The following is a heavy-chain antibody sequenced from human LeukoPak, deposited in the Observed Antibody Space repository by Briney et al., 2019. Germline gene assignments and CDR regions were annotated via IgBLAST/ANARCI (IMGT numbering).Heavy chain of an antibody. CDR3: ARFPEGSNTWSIDF. V-gene: IGHV3-21*01. CDR2: ISSSSGYV. D-gene: IGHD2-15*01. Sequence: GGSLRHSCAASGFTLSSYSMNWVRQAPGKGLEWVSSISSSSGYVFYADSMKGRFTVSRDNSKNSLYLQMNTLRAEDTAVYYCARFPEGSNTWSIDFWGQGTLVSVSS. CDR1: GFTLSSYS. J-gene: IGHJ4*02.